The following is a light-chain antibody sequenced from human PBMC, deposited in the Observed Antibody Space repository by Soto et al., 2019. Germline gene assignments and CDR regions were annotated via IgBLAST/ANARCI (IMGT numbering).Light chain of an antibody. V-gene: IGLV2-14*01. CDR2: DVS. Sequence: QSVLTQPASVSGSPGQSIAISCTGSSGDVGAYNYVSWYQQYSGKAPKLMIYDVSNRPSGVSDRFSGSKSGNTASLTISGLQAEDEADYYCCSYTSRSTYVFGTGTKVTVL. J-gene: IGLJ1*01. CDR1: SGDVGAYNY. CDR3: CSYTSRSTYV.